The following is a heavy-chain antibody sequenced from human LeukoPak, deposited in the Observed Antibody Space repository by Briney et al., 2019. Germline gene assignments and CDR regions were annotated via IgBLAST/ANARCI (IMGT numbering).Heavy chain of an antibody. V-gene: IGHV3-21*01. CDR1: SFTVSIQS. CDR3: ARGITSVPPHYYYYGMDV. J-gene: IGHJ6*02. CDR2: ISSSSSYI. D-gene: IGHD3-3*01. Sequence: GPCHTLVCAASSFTVSIQSMEWARHDAGRGMEWVSSISSSSSYIYYARSVKGRLTISRDHAKNSLYLQMNSLRAEDTAVYYCARGITSVPPHYYYYGMDVWGQGTTVTVSS.